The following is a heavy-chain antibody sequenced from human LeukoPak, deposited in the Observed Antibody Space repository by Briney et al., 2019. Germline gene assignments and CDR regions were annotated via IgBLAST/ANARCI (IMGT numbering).Heavy chain of an antibody. V-gene: IGHV3-21*01. CDR1: GFTFSSYS. CDR3: VSLSRGSSWYARSNSPFDY. D-gene: IGHD6-13*01. J-gene: IGHJ4*02. Sequence: PGGSLRLSCAASGFTFSSYSMTWVRQAPGKGLEWVSSISSSSSYIYYADSVKGRFTISRDNAKNSLYLQMNSLRAEDTAVYYCVSLSRGSSWYARSNSPFDYWGQGTLVTVSS. CDR2: ISSSSSYI.